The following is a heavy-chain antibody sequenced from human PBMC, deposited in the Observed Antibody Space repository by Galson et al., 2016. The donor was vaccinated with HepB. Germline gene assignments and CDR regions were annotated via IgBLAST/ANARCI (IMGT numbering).Heavy chain of an antibody. CDR2: INHNRNT. CDR1: GGSFSAYY. V-gene: IGHV4-34*01. Sequence: SETLSLTCAVYGGSFSAYYWIWIRQPPGKGLEWIGEINHNRNTNYNPSLKSRLSISVDTSTNQFSLKLSSVTAADTAVYYCARARQILTGYFAYDYWGQGTLVTVSS. CDR3: ARARQILTGYFAYDY. D-gene: IGHD3-9*01. J-gene: IGHJ4*02.